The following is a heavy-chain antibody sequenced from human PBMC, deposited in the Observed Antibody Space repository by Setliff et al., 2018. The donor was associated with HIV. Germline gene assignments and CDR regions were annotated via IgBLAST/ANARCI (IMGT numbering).Heavy chain of an antibody. J-gene: IGHJ3*02. CDR3: ARDYPYYESSGYNYLEAFDI. CDR2: IIPIFGTA. D-gene: IGHD3-22*01. Sequence: AASVKVSCKASGGTFSSYAISWVRQDPGQGLDWMGGIIPIFGTAHYAQQFQGRVTITADDSTSTAYMELSSLRSEDTAVYNCARDYPYYESSGYNYLEAFDIWCKGTMGTVS. V-gene: IGHV1-69*13. CDR1: GGTFSSYA.